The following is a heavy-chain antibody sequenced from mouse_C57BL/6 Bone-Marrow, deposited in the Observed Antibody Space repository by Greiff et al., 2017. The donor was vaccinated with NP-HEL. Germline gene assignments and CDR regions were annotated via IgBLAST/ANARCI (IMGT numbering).Heavy chain of an antibody. CDR3: ARELYYGSSYYAMDY. CDR1: GYTFTSYW. J-gene: IGHJ4*01. Sequence: QVQLQQPGAELVKPGASVKLSCKASGYTFTSYWMHWVKQRPGQGLEWIGMIHPNSGSTNYNEKFKSKATLTVDKSSSTAYMQLSSLTSEDSAVYYCARELYYGSSYYAMDYWGRGTSVTVSS. V-gene: IGHV1-64*01. CDR2: IHPNSGST. D-gene: IGHD1-1*01.